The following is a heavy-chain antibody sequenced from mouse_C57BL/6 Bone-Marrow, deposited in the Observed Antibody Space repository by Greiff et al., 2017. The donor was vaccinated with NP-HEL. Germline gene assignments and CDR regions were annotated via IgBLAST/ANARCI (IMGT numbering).Heavy chain of an antibody. CDR2: IYPGGGYT. CDR3: ARSGFITTVVVYFDV. D-gene: IGHD1-1*01. CDR1: GYTFTNYW. V-gene: IGHV1-63*01. J-gene: IGHJ1*03. Sequence: QVQLQQSGAELVRPGTSVKMSCKASGYTFTNYWIGWAKQRPGHGLEWIGDIYPGGGYTNYNEKFKGKATLTADKSSSTAYMQFSSLTSEDSAIYYCARSGFITTVVVYFDVWGTGTTVTVSS.